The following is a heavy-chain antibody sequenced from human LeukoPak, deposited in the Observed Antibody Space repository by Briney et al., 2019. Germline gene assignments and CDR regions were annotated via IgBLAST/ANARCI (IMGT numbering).Heavy chain of an antibody. CDR3: ARALEETMVRGVISAKDY. V-gene: IGHV1-8*03. J-gene: IGHJ4*02. CDR2: MNPNSGNT. CDR1: GYTFTSYD. D-gene: IGHD3-10*01. Sequence: ASVKVSCKASGYTFTSYDINWARQATGQGLEWMGWMNPNSGNTGYAQKFQGRVTITRNTSISTAYMELSSLRSEDTAVYYCARALEETMVRGVISAKDYWGQGTLVTVSS.